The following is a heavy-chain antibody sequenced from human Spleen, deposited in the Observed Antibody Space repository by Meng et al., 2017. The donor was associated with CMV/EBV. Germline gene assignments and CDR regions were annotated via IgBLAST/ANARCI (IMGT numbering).Heavy chain of an antibody. D-gene: IGHD2-2*01. CDR1: GGSFSGYY. V-gene: IGHV4-34*01. CDR2: INDSGST. Sequence: SETLSLTCAVYGGSFSGYYWTWIRQPPGKGLEWIGEINDSGSTKYNPSLKSRVTISVDTSKNQFSLRLSSVTAADTAVYYCARWGSSMQSCGMDVWSQGTPVTVSS. CDR3: ARWGSSMQSCGMDV. J-gene: IGHJ6*02.